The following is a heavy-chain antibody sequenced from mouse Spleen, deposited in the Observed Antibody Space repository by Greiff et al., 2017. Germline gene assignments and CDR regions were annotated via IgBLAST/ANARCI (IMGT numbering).Heavy chain of an antibody. J-gene: IGHJ4*01. V-gene: IGHV3-6*01. Sequence: VQLKESGPGLVKPSQSLSLTCSVTGYSITSGYYWNWIRQFPGNKLEWMGYISYDGSNNYNPSLKNRISITRDTSKNQFFLKLNSVTTEDTATYYCARENYDYGLYAMDYWGQGTSVTVSS. CDR2: ISYDGSN. CDR3: ARENYDYGLYAMDY. CDR1: GYSITSGYY. D-gene: IGHD2-4*01.